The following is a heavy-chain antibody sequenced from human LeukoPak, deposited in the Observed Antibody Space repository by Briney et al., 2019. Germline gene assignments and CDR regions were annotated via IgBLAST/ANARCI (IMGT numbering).Heavy chain of an antibody. V-gene: IGHV3-7*01. CDR1: GFTFSSYW. Sequence: GGSLRLSCAASGFTFSSYWMSWVRQVPGKGLEWVANIKQDGSEKYYVDSVKGRFTISRDNAKNSLYLQMNSLRAEDTAVYYCAREGPGSADAFDIWGQGTMVTVSS. D-gene: IGHD6-19*01. CDR3: AREGPGSADAFDI. CDR2: IKQDGSEK. J-gene: IGHJ3*02.